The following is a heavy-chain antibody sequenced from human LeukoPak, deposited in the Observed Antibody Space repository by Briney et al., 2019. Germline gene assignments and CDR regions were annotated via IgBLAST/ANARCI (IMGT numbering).Heavy chain of an antibody. D-gene: IGHD1-26*01. CDR3: ARAYSRSYSRFDD. V-gene: IGHV4-4*09. J-gene: IGHJ4*02. Sequence: PETLSLTCTVSGGSISGYYRSWIRQPPGKGLEWIGYIYTSGSTNYNPSLKSRVTISVDTSKNQFSLRLSSVTAADTAMYYCARAYSRSYSRFDDWGQGTLVTVSS. CDR2: IYTSGST. CDR1: GGSISGYY.